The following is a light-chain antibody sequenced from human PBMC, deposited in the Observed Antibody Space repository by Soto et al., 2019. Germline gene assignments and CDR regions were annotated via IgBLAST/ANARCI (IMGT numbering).Light chain of an antibody. CDR3: QSSDSSMGGSV. CDR1: SSNIGESYD. CDR2: ANN. V-gene: IGLV1-40*01. Sequence: QSVLTQPPSVSGAPGQRVTISCTGSSSNIGESYDVHWFQHLPGTAPKLLISANNNRPSGVPDRFSGSKSGTAAALAITGLPAEDEADYYCQSSDSSMGGSVFGGGTKLTVL. J-gene: IGLJ2*01.